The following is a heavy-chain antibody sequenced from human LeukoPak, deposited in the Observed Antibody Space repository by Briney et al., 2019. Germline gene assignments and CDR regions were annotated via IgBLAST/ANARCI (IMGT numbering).Heavy chain of an antibody. CDR2: ISSDGRIT. Sequence: GGSLRLSCEGSGYTFSSYAMHWVRQAPGKGLEYVAAISSDGRITYYANFVKGRFTISRDNSKNTLYLQMGSLRTEDMAVYYCSTWGGEYVGYWSQGTLVTVSS. CDR1: GYTFSSYA. J-gene: IGHJ4*02. V-gene: IGHV3-64*01. D-gene: IGHD4-17*01. CDR3: STWGGEYVGY.